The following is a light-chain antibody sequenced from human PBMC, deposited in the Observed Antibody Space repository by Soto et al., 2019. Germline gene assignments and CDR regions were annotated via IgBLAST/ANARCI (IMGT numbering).Light chain of an antibody. CDR1: SSDVGGYNY. Sequence: QSVLTQPRSVSGSPGQSVTISCTGTSSDVGGYNYVTWYQQYPGKAPKVMIYDVKTRPSGVPDRFSGSKSGNTASLTISGLQAEDVADYYCCSYAGDYTFVFGTGTKLTVL. CDR3: CSYAGDYTFV. CDR2: DVK. J-gene: IGLJ1*01. V-gene: IGLV2-11*01.